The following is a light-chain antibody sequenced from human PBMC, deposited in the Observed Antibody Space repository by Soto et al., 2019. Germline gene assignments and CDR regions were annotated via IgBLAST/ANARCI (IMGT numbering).Light chain of an antibody. J-gene: IGKJ1*01. CDR3: QQSYNTSWT. V-gene: IGKV1-39*01. Sequence: SSCVLSATTGYRVTSTCRASQSISSYLNWYQQKPGKAPKLLIYAASTLQSGVPSRFSGSGSGAEFTLTISSLQPEDFATYYCQQSYNTSWTFGQGTKVAIK. CDR1: QSISSY. CDR2: AAS.